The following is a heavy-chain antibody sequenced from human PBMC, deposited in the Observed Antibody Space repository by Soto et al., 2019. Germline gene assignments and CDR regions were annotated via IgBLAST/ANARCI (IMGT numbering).Heavy chain of an antibody. CDR3: ARDRLGTGHDAFDI. J-gene: IGHJ3*02. CDR2: ISDYNGNT. V-gene: IGHV1-18*01. D-gene: IGHD7-27*01. CDR1: GYTFTSYG. Sequence: ASVKVSCKASGYTFTSYGISWVRQAPGQGLEWMGWISDYNGNTNYAQKLQGRVTMTTDTSTSTAYMELRSLRSDDTAVYYCARDRLGTGHDAFDIWGQGTMVTVSS.